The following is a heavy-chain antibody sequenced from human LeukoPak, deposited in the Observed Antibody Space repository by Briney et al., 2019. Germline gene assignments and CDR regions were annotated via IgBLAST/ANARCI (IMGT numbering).Heavy chain of an antibody. V-gene: IGHV1-8*01. Sequence: ASVKVSCKASGCTFTSYDINWVRQATGQGLEWMGWMNPNSGNTGYAQKFQGRVTMTRNTSISTAYMELSSLRSEDTAVYYRARGMPYGSGSSSSFDYWGQGTLVTVSS. CDR1: GCTFTSYD. D-gene: IGHD3-10*01. J-gene: IGHJ4*02. CDR3: ARGMPYGSGSSSSFDY. CDR2: MNPNSGNT.